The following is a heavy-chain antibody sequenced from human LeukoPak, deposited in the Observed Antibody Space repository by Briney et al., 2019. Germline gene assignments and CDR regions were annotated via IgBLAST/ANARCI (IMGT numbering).Heavy chain of an antibody. D-gene: IGHD3-3*01. CDR2: ISSSSSYI. Sequence: GGSLRLSCAASGFTFSSYSMNWVRQTPGKGLEWVSSISSSSSYIYYADSVKGRFTISRDNAKNSLYLQMNSLRAEDTAVYYCARETDFWSGYYRSHYFDYWGQGTLVTVSS. V-gene: IGHV3-21*01. CDR3: ARETDFWSGYYRSHYFDY. CDR1: GFTFSSYS. J-gene: IGHJ4*02.